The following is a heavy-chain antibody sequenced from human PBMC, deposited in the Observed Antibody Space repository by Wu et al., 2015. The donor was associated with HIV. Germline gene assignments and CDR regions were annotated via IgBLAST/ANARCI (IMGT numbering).Heavy chain of an antibody. CDR3: ARDYYDVLTTYSHYFFDL. CDR1: GYTFTDYY. V-gene: IGHV1-2*02. J-gene: IGHJ4*02. D-gene: IGHD3-9*01. CDR2: LVPNTGGT. Sequence: QVRLVQSGAEMKKPGASVKVSCKTSGYTFTDYYFHWLRQAPGQGLEWMGWLVPNTGGTNYALNFQGRIAMTRDTSISTVYMELRRLRSDDTAVYYCARDYYDVLTTYSHYFFDLWGQGTLVTVSS.